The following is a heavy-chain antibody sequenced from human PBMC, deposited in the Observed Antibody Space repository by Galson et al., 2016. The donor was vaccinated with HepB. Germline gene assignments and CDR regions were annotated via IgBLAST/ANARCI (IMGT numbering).Heavy chain of an antibody. D-gene: IGHD1-7*01. CDR2: IYSGGNT. J-gene: IGHJ4*02. V-gene: IGHV3-53*01. CDR1: GFTVSNNY. Sequence: SLRLSCAASGFTVSNNYMTWVRQAPGKGLEWVSPIYSGGNTYYADSVKGRFTISRDNSKNTLYLQMNSLRTEDTAVYYCARGEITGTTGDYWGQGTLVTVSS. CDR3: ARGEITGTTGDY.